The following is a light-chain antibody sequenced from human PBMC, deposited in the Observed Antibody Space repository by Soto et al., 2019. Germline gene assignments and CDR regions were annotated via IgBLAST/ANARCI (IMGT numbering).Light chain of an antibody. CDR2: DVS. V-gene: IGLV2-11*01. CDR1: SSDVGGYKY. Sequence: QSALTQPRSVSGSPRQSVTISCTGTSSDVGGYKYVSWYQQHPGKVPNLIIYDVSERPSGVPDRFSGSKSGNTASLSISGLQAEDEADYYCCSYAGSYTVLFGGGTKVTVL. CDR3: CSYAGSYTVL. J-gene: IGLJ2*01.